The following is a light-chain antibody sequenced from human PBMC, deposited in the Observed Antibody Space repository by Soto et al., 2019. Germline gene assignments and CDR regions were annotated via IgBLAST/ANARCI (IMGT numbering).Light chain of an antibody. CDR3: QQYGSSPLT. V-gene: IGKV3-20*01. CDR1: QSVYSNY. Sequence: EIVLTQSPGTLSLSPGERATLSCRASQSVYSNYLAWYQQKPGQSPRLLMYGASTRVTGIPDRFSGSASGTDFTLTIIRLEPEDFAVYYCQQYGSSPLTFGAGTKVDIK. CDR2: GAS. J-gene: IGKJ3*01.